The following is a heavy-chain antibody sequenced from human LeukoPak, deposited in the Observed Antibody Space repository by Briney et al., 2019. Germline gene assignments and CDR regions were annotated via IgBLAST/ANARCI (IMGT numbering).Heavy chain of an antibody. CDR1: GFTFSSYS. J-gene: IGHJ6*03. V-gene: IGHV3-21*01. Sequence: GGSLRLSCAASGFTFSSYSMNWVRQAPGKGLEWVSSISSSSNYIYYADSAKGRFTISRDNAKNSMYLQMNSLRAEDTAVYYCARGVDYYYYYMDVWGKGTTVTVSS. CDR3: ARGVDYYYYYMDV. CDR2: ISSSSNYI.